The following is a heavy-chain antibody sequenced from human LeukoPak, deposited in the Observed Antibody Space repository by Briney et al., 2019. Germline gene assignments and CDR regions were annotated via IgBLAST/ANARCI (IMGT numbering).Heavy chain of an antibody. V-gene: IGHV4-38-2*02. CDR1: GYSISSGYY. CDR2: IYYTGST. J-gene: IGHJ4*02. CDR3: ARGGLYGDYLDH. Sequence: SETLSLTCTVSGYSISSGYYWGWIRQPPGKGLEWIGSIYYTGSTYYNPSLKSRVTISVDTSKNQFSLKLSSVTAADTAVYYCARGGLYGDYLDHWGQGTLVTVSS. D-gene: IGHD4-17*01.